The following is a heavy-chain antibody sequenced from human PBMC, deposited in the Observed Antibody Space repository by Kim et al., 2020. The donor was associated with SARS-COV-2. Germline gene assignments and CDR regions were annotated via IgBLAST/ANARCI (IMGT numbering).Heavy chain of an antibody. CDR3: AKDQGNSWFGETTAY. V-gene: IGHV3-23*01. CDR1: GFSLSNYA. Sequence: WGSLRLSCTASGFSLSNYARNWVRQAPGKGLEWVSHMTGRGGYTYYADSVKGRFTISREISKNILYLQLNSLRADDTADYYCAKDQGNSWFGETTAYWG. CDR2: MTGRGGYT. J-gene: IGHJ4*01. D-gene: IGHD3-10*01.